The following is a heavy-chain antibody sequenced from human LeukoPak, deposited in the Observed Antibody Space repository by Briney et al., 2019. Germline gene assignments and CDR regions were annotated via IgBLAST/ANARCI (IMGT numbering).Heavy chain of an antibody. CDR1: GFTFSSYS. V-gene: IGHV3-48*01. Sequence: GGSLRLSCAASGFTFSSYSMKWVRQAPGKGLEWISYIGISSGNTKYADSVKGRFTISGDKAKNSVYLQMNSLRVEDTAVYYCAGDTKYAFDNWGQGTLVTVSS. CDR2: IGISSGNT. CDR3: AGDTKYAFDN. J-gene: IGHJ4*02. D-gene: IGHD2-2*01.